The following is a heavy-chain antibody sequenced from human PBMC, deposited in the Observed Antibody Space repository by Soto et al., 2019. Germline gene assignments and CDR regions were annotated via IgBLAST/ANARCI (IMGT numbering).Heavy chain of an antibody. CDR2: VGGSGEYT. Sequence: GSLRLSCAVSGFTFSSYAMIWVRQAPGKGLEWVSGVGGSGEYTYYADSVKGRFTISRDNSKNTVYLQISSLRAEDTAVYYCAKVLTGYYYYFEYWGQGTLVTVSS. J-gene: IGHJ4*02. CDR1: GFTFSSYA. V-gene: IGHV3-23*01. D-gene: IGHD3-9*01. CDR3: AKVLTGYYYYFEY.